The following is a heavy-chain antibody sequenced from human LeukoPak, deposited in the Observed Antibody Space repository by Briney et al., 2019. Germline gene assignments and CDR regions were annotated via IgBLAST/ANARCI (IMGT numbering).Heavy chain of an antibody. Sequence: GGSLRLSCAASGFTFRSYEMNWVRQAPGKGLDWVSYISSSGTTVYYADSVKGRFTISRDNAKNSVFLQMNTLRAEDTAVYYCARDSYMFGSDYWGQGTLVTVSS. J-gene: IGHJ4*02. CDR1: GFTFRSYE. CDR3: ARDSYMFGSDY. V-gene: IGHV3-48*03. D-gene: IGHD3-10*02. CDR2: ISSSGTTV.